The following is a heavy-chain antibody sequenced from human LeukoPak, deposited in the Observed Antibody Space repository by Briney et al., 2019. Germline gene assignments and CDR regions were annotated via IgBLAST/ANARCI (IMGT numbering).Heavy chain of an antibody. CDR1: GFTFSSYG. Sequence: PGGSLRLSCAASGFTFSSYGMHWVRQAPGKGLEWVAVISYDGSNKYYADSVKGRFTISRDNSKNTLYLQMNSLRAEDTAVYYSAVTTNAFDPWGQGTLVTVSS. J-gene: IGHJ5*02. CDR3: AVTTNAFDP. V-gene: IGHV3-30*03. CDR2: ISYDGSNK. D-gene: IGHD4-17*01.